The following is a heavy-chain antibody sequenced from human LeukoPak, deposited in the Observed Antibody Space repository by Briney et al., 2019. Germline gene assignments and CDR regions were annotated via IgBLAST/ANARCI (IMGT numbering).Heavy chain of an antibody. CDR3: ARVRASCSGGNCFQLDF. CDR1: GASISSYY. V-gene: IGHV4-4*07. CDR2: IYSSGST. J-gene: IGHJ4*02. Sequence: PSETLSLTCTVSGASISSYYWSWIRQPAGKGLEWIGRIYSSGSTYYNPSLKSRVTISIDTSKNQFSLKLSSVTAADTAVYYCARVRASCSGGNCFQLDFWGQGTLVTVSS. D-gene: IGHD2-15*01.